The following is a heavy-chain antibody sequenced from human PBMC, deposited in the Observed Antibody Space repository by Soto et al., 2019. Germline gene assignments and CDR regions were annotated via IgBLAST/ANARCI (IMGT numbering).Heavy chain of an antibody. D-gene: IGHD3-22*01. J-gene: IGHJ4*02. CDR3: ARDSYDSSYN. V-gene: IGHV4-4*07. Sequence: QVQLPESGPGLVKPAETLSLTGTVSGGSISSYYWSWIRQPAGKGLEWIGRIYTSGSTNYNPSLKGRVTMSVDTSKHQFSLKLSSVTAADTAVYYCARDSYDSSYNWGQGTLVTVSS. CDR1: GGSISSYY. CDR2: IYTSGST.